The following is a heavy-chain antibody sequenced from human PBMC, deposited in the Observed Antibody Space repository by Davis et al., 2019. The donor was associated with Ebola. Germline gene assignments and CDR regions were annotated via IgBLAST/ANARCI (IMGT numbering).Heavy chain of an antibody. CDR1: GGSFSGYY. CDR3: ARGRRYSYGPPRY. J-gene: IGHJ4*02. CDR2: INHSGST. V-gene: IGHV4-34*01. D-gene: IGHD5-18*01. Sequence: SETLSFTCAVYGGSFSGYYWSWIRQPPGKGLEWIGEINHSGSTNYNPSLKSRVTISVDTSKNQFSLKLSSVTAADTAVYYCARGRRYSYGPPRYWGQGTLVTVSS.